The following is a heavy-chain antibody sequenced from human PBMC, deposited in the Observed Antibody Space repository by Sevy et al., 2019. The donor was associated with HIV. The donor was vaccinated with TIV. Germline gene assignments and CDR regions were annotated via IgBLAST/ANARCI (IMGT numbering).Heavy chain of an antibody. V-gene: IGHV3-9*01. D-gene: IGHD2-15*01. J-gene: IGHJ3*02. CDR1: GFTFGDYA. CDR3: AKDISNIGSVNAFDI. CDR2: ISWNSGSI. Sequence: GGSLRLSCAASGFTFGDYAMHWVRQAPGKGLEWVSGISWNSGSIGYADSVKGRLTISRDYAKNPLSLQMSSLTAEDTALYYCAKDISNIGSVNAFDIWGQGTMVTVSS.